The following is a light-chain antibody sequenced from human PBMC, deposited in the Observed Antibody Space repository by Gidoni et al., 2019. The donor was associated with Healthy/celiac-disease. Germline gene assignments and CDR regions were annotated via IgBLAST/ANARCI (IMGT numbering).Light chain of an antibody. Sequence: MTQSPASASASVGYRVTITCRASQGISSWLAWYQQKPEKAPKLLIYAASSLQSGVAARFSGSGSGTDFTLTISSLQPQDFATYYCQQANSFPLTYGGGSKVEIK. CDR3: QQANSFPLT. J-gene: IGKJ4*01. CDR2: AAS. V-gene: IGKV1-12*01. CDR1: QGISSW.